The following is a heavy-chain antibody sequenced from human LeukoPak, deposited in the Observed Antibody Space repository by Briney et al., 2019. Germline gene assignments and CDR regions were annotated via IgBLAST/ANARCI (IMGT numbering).Heavy chain of an antibody. CDR3: ATLGDGLLSGSENDAFDI. J-gene: IGHJ3*02. CDR2: IYPGDSDT. V-gene: IGHV5-51*01. D-gene: IGHD3-3*01. Sequence: RGESLKISCKGSGYSFTSYWIGWVRQMPGKGLEWMGIIYPGDSDTRYSPSFQGQVTISADKSISTAYLQWSSLKASDTAMYYCATLGDGLLSGSENDAFDIWGQGTMVTVSS. CDR1: GYSFTSYW.